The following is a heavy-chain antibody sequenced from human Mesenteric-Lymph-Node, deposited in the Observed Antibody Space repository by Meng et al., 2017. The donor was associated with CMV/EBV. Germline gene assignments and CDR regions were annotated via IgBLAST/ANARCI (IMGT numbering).Heavy chain of an antibody. Sequence: GGSLRLSCAVCGFTFSTYVMNWVRQAPGKGLEWVSFIRFYGSDEYYADSVKGRFTISRDNSRNTLYLEMSSLRGDDTAVYYCAKEGHYYSMDVWGQGTTVTVSS. V-gene: IGHV3-30*02. CDR2: IRFYGSDE. J-gene: IGHJ6*02. CDR3: AKEGHYYSMDV. CDR1: GFTFSTYV.